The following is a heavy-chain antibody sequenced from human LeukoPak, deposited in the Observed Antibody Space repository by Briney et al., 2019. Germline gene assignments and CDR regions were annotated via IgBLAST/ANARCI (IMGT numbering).Heavy chain of an antibody. D-gene: IGHD3-10*01. V-gene: IGHV1-58*02. Sequence: ASVKVSCKASGYTFTSYDINWVRQVRGQRLEWIGWIVVGSSNTNYAQKFQERVTITRDMSTSTAYMELSRLISEDTAVYYCAARIGVAPTQTFDYWGQGTLVTVSS. CDR1: GYTFTSYD. CDR3: AARIGVAPTQTFDY. J-gene: IGHJ4*02. CDR2: IVVGSSNT.